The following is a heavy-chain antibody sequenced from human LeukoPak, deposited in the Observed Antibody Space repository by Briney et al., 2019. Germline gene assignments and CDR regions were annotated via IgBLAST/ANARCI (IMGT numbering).Heavy chain of an antibody. CDR1: EFTFSSYA. Sequence: GGSLRLYCAASEFTFSSYAMTWVRQAPGKGLEWVSSIDASGGSTYYADSVKGRFTISGDNSKNTFFLQMNTLRAADTAVYYCAKGSGSGWYGWFAPWGQGTLVTVSS. V-gene: IGHV3-23*01. D-gene: IGHD6-19*01. CDR3: AKGSGSGWYGWFAP. CDR2: IDASGGST. J-gene: IGHJ5*02.